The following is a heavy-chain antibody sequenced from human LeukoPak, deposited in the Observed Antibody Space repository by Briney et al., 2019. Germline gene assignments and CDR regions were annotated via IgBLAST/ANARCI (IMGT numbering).Heavy chain of an antibody. CDR3: ARRGGSGRAFDY. V-gene: IGHV4-39*01. D-gene: IGHD1-26*01. Sequence: SETLSLTCSVSGASISGGTYYWGWIRQPPGTGLEWIGSIYYTGSTYDNPSLKSHVTISVDTSKNQFSLKLSSVTAADTAVYYCARRGGSGRAFDYWGQGTLVTVSS. CDR1: GASISGGTYY. J-gene: IGHJ4*02. CDR2: IYYTGST.